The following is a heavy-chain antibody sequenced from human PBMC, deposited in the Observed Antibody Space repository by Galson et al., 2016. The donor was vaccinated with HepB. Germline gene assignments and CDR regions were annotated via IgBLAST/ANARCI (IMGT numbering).Heavy chain of an antibody. CDR1: GFTFSTYD. CDR2: ISGPGGGT. J-gene: IGHJ4*02. Sequence: SLRLSCAASGFTFSTYDMTWVRQAPGKGLEWVSTISGPGGGTFYADSVKGRFTISRDNSRNTLYLQINSLRAEDTAVYYCAKGAVGVGASDYWGQGTLVTVSS. V-gene: IGHV3-23*01. CDR3: AKGAVGVGASDY. D-gene: IGHD1-26*01.